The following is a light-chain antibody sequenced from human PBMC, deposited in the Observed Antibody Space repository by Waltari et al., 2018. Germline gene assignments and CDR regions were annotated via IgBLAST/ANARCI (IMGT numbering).Light chain of an antibody. CDR1: QSVSSY. CDR3: QQRSNWPRT. Sequence: WRASQSVSSYLAWYQQMPGQAPRLLIHSASNRATGIPARFSGSGSGTDFTLTISSLEPEDFAVYYCQQRSNWPRTFGQGTKVEIK. J-gene: IGKJ1*01. CDR2: SAS. V-gene: IGKV3-11*01.